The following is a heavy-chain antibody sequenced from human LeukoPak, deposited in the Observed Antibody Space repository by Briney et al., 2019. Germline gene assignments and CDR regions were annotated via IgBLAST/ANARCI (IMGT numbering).Heavy chain of an antibody. CDR3: AKDHHHGSGIYGMDV. CDR1: GFTFSSYA. V-gene: IGHV3-23*01. Sequence: SGGSLRLSCAASGFTFSSYAMSWVRQAPGKGLEWVSAISGSGGSTYYADSVKGRFTISRDNSKNTLYLQMNSLRAEDTAVYYCAKDHHHGSGIYGMDVWGKGTAVTVSS. CDR2: ISGSGGST. D-gene: IGHD3-10*01. J-gene: IGHJ6*04.